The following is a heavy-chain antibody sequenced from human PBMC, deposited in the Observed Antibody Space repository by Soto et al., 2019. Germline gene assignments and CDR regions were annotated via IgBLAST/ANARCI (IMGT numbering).Heavy chain of an antibody. J-gene: IGHJ6*03. D-gene: IGHD3-9*01. CDR2: INHSGST. CDR3: ARETTDGYDILTRNYYYYYMDV. CDR1: GGSFSGYY. V-gene: IGHV4-34*01. Sequence: PSETLSLTCAVYGGSFSGYYWSWIRQPPGKGLEWIGEINHSGSTNYNPSLKSRVTISVDTSKNQFSLKLSSATAADTAVYYCARETTDGYDILTRNYYYYYMDVWGKGTTVTVSS.